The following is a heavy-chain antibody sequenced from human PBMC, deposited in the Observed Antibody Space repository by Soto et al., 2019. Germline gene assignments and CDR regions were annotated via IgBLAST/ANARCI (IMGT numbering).Heavy chain of an antibody. D-gene: IGHD2-8*02. CDR3: SSGGSWFTH. CDR2: IKQDGSEK. CDR1: TFSNYW. V-gene: IGHV3-7*05. J-gene: IGHJ1*01. Sequence: TFSNYWITWVRQAPGRGLECVANIKQDGSEKNYVDSVKGRFTISRDNAKNSLYLQMNSLRVEDTAMYYCSSGGSWFTHWGQGTLVTVSS.